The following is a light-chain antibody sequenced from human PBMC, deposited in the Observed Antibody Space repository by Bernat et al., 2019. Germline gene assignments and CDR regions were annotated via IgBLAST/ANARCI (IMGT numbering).Light chain of an antibody. CDR1: SSNIGAGYD. CDR3: SSYTSSSTLYV. J-gene: IGLJ1*01. Sequence: QSVLTQPPSVSGAPGQRVTISCTGSSSNIGAGYDVHWYQQLPGTAPKLLIYGNSNRPSGVPDRVSGSKSGTSASLAITGIQAEDEADYYCSSYTSSSTLYVFGTWTKVTVL. V-gene: IGLV1-40*01. CDR2: GNS.